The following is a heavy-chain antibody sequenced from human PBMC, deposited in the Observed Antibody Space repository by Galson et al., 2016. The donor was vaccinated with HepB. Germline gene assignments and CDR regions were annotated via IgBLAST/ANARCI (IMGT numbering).Heavy chain of an antibody. CDR1: GGTFSSYA. D-gene: IGHD3-22*01. Sequence: SVKVSCKASGGTFSSYAISWVRQAPGQGLEWMGGIIPIFGTANYAQKFQGRVTITADESTNTAYMELNSLRSEDTAVYYCARGYYYDSSGYYPPVYFDYWGQGTLVTVSS. J-gene: IGHJ4*02. V-gene: IGHV1-69*13. CDR2: IIPIFGTA. CDR3: ARGYYYDSSGYYPPVYFDY.